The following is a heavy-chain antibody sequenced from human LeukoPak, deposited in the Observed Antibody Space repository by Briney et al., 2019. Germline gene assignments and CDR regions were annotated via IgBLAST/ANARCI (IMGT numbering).Heavy chain of an antibody. D-gene: IGHD6-13*01. Sequence: PGGSLRLSCAASGFTFSSYSMNWVRQAPGKGLEGVSYISSSSSTIYYADSVKGRFTISRDNAKNSLYLQMNSLRAEDTAVYYCARSIAAAGPDSFLFDYWGQGTLVTVSS. CDR2: ISSSSSTI. CDR1: GFTFSSYS. J-gene: IGHJ4*02. CDR3: ARSIAAAGPDSFLFDY. V-gene: IGHV3-48*01.